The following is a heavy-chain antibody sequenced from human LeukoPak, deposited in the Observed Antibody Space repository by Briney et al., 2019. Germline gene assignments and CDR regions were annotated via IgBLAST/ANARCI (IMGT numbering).Heavy chain of an antibody. D-gene: IGHD1-14*01. CDR1: GFTFSSYG. Sequence: GRSLRLSCAASGFTFSSYGMHWVRQAPGKGLEWVAVISYDGSNKYYADSVKGRFTISRDNSKNTLYLQMNSLRAEDTAVYYCAKSPGPEGGWGQGTMVTVSS. CDR2: ISYDGSNK. CDR3: AKSPGPEGG. J-gene: IGHJ3*01. V-gene: IGHV3-30*18.